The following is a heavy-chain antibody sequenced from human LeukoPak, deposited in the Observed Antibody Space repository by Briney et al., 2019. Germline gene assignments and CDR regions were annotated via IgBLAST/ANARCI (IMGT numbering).Heavy chain of an antibody. Sequence: GGSLRLSCVASGFSFSSYTMNWVRQAPGKGLEWVSSISSSSTYIYYRDSVKGRFTISRDNAKNSLYLQMNSLRAEDTAVYYCAREPRAVTGSAGDCWGQGTLVTVSS. V-gene: IGHV3-21*01. J-gene: IGHJ4*02. CDR2: ISSSSTYI. CDR1: GFSFSSYT. CDR3: AREPRAVTGSAGDC. D-gene: IGHD6-19*01.